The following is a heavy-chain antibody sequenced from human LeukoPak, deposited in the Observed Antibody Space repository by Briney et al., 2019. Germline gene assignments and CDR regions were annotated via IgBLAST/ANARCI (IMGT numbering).Heavy chain of an antibody. CDR1: GFTLSAYA. D-gene: IGHD5-24*01. Sequence: GGSLRLSCAASGFTLSAYAMHWVRQAPGKGLEWVALISYDGSNKYYADSVKGRFTISRDNSKNTLYLQMNSLRTEDTAVYYCAKDRDWYYFDYWGQGTLVTVSS. CDR2: ISYDGSNK. CDR3: AKDRDWYYFDY. V-gene: IGHV3-30*18. J-gene: IGHJ4*02.